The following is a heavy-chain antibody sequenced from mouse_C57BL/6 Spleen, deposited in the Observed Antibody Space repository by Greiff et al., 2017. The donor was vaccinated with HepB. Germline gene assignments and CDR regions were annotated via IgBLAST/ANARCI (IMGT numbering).Heavy chain of an antibody. CDR3: ARYYYGSSPYCDY. V-gene: IGHV1-80*01. Sequence: QVQLQQSGAELVKPGASVKISCKASGYAFSSYWMNWVKQRPGKGLEWIGQIHPGDGDTNYNGKFKGKATLTADKSSSTAYMQLSSLTSEDSAVYYCARYYYGSSPYCDYWGQGTTLTVSS. J-gene: IGHJ2*01. D-gene: IGHD1-1*01. CDR2: IHPGDGDT. CDR1: GYAFSSYW.